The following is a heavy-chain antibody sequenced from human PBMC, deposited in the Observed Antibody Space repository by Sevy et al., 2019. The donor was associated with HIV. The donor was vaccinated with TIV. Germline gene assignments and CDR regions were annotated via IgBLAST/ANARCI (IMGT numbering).Heavy chain of an antibody. Sequence: GGSLRLSCAASGFTFSNAWMSWVRQAPGKGLEWVGRIKTKAHGGTTDYAAPVKGRFTISRDDSKNTLYLQMNSLKTEDTAVYYRTTDPYYYGSGAPYFDYWGQGTLVTVSS. CDR1: GFTFSNAW. D-gene: IGHD3-10*01. V-gene: IGHV3-15*01. CDR3: TTDPYYYGSGAPYFDY. J-gene: IGHJ4*02. CDR2: IKTKAHGGTT.